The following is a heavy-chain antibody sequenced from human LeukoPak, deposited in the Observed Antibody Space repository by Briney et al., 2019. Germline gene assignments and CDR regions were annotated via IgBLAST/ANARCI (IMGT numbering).Heavy chain of an antibody. V-gene: IGHV1-3*01. Sequence: ASVKVSCKASGYTFTSYAMHWVRQAPGQRLEWMGWINAGNGNTKYSQKFQGRVTITRDTSASTAYMELSSLRSEDTAIYYCARRSGRDFGSGSYFDYWGQGTLVTVSS. CDR2: INAGNGNT. CDR1: GYTFTSYA. J-gene: IGHJ4*02. D-gene: IGHD3-10*01. CDR3: ARRSGRDFGSGSYFDY.